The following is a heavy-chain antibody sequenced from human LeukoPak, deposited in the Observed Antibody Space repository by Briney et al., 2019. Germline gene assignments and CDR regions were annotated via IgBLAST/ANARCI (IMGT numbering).Heavy chain of an antibody. D-gene: IGHD1-26*01. CDR2: IYYSGST. J-gene: IGHJ6*03. V-gene: IGHV4-59*12. CDR1: GGSISSYY. Sequence: KSSETLSLTCTVSGGSISSYYWSWIRQPPGKGLEWIGYIYYSGSTNYNPSLKSRVTISVDKSKNQFSLKLSSVTAADTAVYYCARVRWELLDYYYYYYMDVWGKGTTVTVSS. CDR3: ARVRWELLDYYYYYYMDV.